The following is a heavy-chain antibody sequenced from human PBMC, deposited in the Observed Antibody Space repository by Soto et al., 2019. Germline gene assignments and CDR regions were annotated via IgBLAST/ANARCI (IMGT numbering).Heavy chain of an antibody. CDR2: ISWNSGNI. Sequence: EVQLEESGGALVQPGRSLRLSCAASGFTFDDYAMYWVRQVLGKGLEWVSSISWNSGNIGYADSLKGRFTTSRDNAENPLYLQINSLRPEDTALYYCVRSKGGYSYGTPFDYWGQGTLVTVSS. D-gene: IGHD5-18*01. CDR1: GFTFDDYA. CDR3: VRSKGGYSYGTPFDY. J-gene: IGHJ4*02. V-gene: IGHV3-9*01.